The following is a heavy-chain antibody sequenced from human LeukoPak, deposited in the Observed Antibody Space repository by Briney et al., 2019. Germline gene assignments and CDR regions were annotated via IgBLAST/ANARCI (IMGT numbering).Heavy chain of an antibody. J-gene: IGHJ3*02. CDR3: AKDGGVLEWLPRDAFDI. Sequence: PGGSLRLSCAASGFTFSNYGMHWVRQAPGKGLEWVALISFDGSQKYYADSVKGRFTISRDNSKSTVYLQMNSLRAEDTAVYYCAKDGGVLEWLPRDAFDIWGQGTMVTVSS. CDR2: ISFDGSQK. V-gene: IGHV3-30*02. D-gene: IGHD3-3*01. CDR1: GFTFSNYG.